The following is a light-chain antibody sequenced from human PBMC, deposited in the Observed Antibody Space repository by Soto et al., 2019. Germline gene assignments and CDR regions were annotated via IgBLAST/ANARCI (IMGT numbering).Light chain of an antibody. CDR2: SNN. V-gene: IGLV1-44*01. CDR1: RSNIGSNT. CDR3: AAWDDSLSGPA. J-gene: IGLJ2*01. Sequence: QSVLTQSPSASGTPGQRVTMSCSGGRSNIGSNTVNWYQQLPGTAPRLIMHSNNQRPSGVPDRFSGSKSGTSASLAISDLQSKDEADYYCAAWDDSLSGPAFGGGTKLTVL.